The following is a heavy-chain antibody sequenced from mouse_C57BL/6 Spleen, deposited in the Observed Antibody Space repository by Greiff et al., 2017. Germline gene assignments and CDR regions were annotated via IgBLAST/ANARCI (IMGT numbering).Heavy chain of an antibody. J-gene: IGHJ4*01. CDR3: ARSFITTVVPLYAMDY. CDR2: ISSGSSTI. V-gene: IGHV5-17*01. D-gene: IGHD1-1*01. Sequence: EVHLVESGGGLVKPGGSLKLSCAASGFTFSDYGMHWVRQAPEKGLEWVAYISSGSSTIYYADTVKGRFTISRDNAKNTLFLQMTSLRSEDTAMYYCARSFITTVVPLYAMDYWGQGTSVTVSS. CDR1: GFTFSDYG.